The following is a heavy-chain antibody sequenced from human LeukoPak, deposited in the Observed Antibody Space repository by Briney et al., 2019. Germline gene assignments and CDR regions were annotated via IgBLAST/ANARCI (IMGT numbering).Heavy chain of an antibody. CDR1: GFTVSSNY. CDR3: ARGHHVSYSGTLSGMDV. J-gene: IGHJ6*02. V-gene: IGHV3-53*01. D-gene: IGHD1-26*01. CDR2: IYSGGST. Sequence: GGSLRLSCAASGFTVSSNYMSWVRQAPGRGLDWVSSIYSGGSTYYADSVKGRFTISRDNSKNTLYLQMNSLSAEDTAVYYCARGHHVSYSGTLSGMDVWGQGTTVTVSS.